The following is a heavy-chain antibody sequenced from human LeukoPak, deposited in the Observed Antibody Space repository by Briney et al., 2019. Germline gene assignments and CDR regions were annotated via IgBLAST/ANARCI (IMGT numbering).Heavy chain of an antibody. Sequence: ASVKVSCKASGYTFTSYGISWVRQAPGQGLEWMGWISAYNGHTNYAQKLQGRVTMTTDTSTSTAYMELRSLRSDDTAVYYCARVRQYCSSTSCYSIPPFDYWGQGTLVTVSS. D-gene: IGHD2-2*01. J-gene: IGHJ4*02. V-gene: IGHV1-18*01. CDR2: ISAYNGHT. CDR3: ARVRQYCSSTSCYSIPPFDY. CDR1: GYTFTSYG.